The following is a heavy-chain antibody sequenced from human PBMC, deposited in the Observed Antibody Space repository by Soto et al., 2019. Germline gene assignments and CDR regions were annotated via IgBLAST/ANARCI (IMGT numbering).Heavy chain of an antibody. CDR1: GGSISNHY. D-gene: IGHD7-27*01. J-gene: IGHJ4*02. Sequence: QVQLQESGPGLVKPSETLSLTCTVSGGSISNHYWSWIRQPPGKGLEWIGYIYYNGSTNYNPPLTRRVTMSVDTSKNQLSRKLSSVTAADTAVYYWTRANWYSEYWGQGTLVTVSS. V-gene: IGHV4-59*11. CDR2: IYYNGST. CDR3: TRANWYSEY.